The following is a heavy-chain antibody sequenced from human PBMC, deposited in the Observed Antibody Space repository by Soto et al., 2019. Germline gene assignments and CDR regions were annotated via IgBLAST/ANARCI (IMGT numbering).Heavy chain of an antibody. CDR2: MNSDGSET. CDR3: ATAEVDY. J-gene: IGHJ4*02. Sequence: PGGSLRVSCAASGFTFGNNLMHWVRQAPGKGLEWVSRMNSDGSETDYADSVKGRFTVFRDNARSTLYLQMNSLRAEDTALYYCATAEVDYWGPGTLVTVSS. V-gene: IGHV3-74*01. CDR1: GFTFGNNL.